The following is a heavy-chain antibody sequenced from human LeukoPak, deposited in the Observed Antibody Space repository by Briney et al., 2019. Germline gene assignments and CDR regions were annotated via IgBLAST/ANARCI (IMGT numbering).Heavy chain of an antibody. V-gene: IGHV4-34*01. CDR2: INHSGST. CDR3: ARDWSIRAGDV. Sequence: SETLSLTCAVYGGSFSGYYWSWIRQPPGKGLEWIGEINHSGSTNYNPSLKSRVTISVDTSKNQFSLKLSSVTAADTAVYYCARDWSIRAGDVWGQGITVTVSS. CDR1: GGSFSGYY. J-gene: IGHJ6*02. D-gene: IGHD3-3*01.